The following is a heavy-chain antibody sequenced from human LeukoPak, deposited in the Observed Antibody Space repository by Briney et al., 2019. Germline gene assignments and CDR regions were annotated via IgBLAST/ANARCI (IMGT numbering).Heavy chain of an antibody. D-gene: IGHD3-10*01. Sequence: PGGSLRLSCAASGFTFRNYAMIWVRQAPGKGLEWVSAIGGRGGSTYYADSVKGRSTISRDNSKNTLYLQMNSLRAEDTAVYYCAKEGVLMVRGVPTSRVFDYWGQGTLVTVSS. CDR3: AKEGVLMVRGVPTSRVFDY. CDR2: IGGRGGST. CDR1: GFTFRNYA. V-gene: IGHV3-23*01. J-gene: IGHJ4*02.